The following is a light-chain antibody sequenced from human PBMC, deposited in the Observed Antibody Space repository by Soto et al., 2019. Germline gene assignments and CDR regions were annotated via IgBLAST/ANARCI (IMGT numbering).Light chain of an antibody. CDR2: DAS. CDR1: QSVGTY. CDR3: QQRSNWPIT. Sequence: EIVLTQSPVTLSLSPGERATLSCRASQSVGTYLAWYQQKVGQAPRLLIYDASNRATGIPARFSGSGSVTDFTLTISSPEPEDFAVYYCQQRSNWPITFGQGTRLEIK. J-gene: IGKJ5*01. V-gene: IGKV3-11*01.